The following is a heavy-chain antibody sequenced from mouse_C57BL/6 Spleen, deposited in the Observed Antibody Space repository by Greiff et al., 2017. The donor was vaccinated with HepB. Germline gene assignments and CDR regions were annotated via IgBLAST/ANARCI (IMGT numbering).Heavy chain of an antibody. CDR1: GYTFTSYW. CDR2: IYPSDSET. J-gene: IGHJ4*01. CDR3: ARCGYDYAMDY. Sequence: QVQLQQPGAELVRPGSSVKLSCKASGYTFTSYWMDWVKQRPGQGLEWIGNIYPSDSETHYNQKFKDKATLTVDKSSSTAYMQLSSLTSEDSAVYYCARCGYDYAMDYWGQGTSVTVSS. D-gene: IGHD2-2*01. V-gene: IGHV1-61*01.